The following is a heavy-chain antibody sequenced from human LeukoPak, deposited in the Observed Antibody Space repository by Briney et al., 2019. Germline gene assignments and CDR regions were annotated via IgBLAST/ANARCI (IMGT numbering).Heavy chain of an antibody. V-gene: IGHV3-30-3*01. D-gene: IGHD3-10*01. CDR2: ISYDGSNK. CDR3: ARVGSPITMVRGPGNWFDP. CDR1: GFTFSSYA. J-gene: IGHJ5*02. Sequence: GRSLRLSCAASGFTFSSYAMHWVRQAPCKGLEWVAVISYDGSNKYYADSVKGRFTISRDNSKNTLYLQMDSLRAEDTAVYYCARVGSPITMVRGPGNWFDPWGQGTLVTVSS.